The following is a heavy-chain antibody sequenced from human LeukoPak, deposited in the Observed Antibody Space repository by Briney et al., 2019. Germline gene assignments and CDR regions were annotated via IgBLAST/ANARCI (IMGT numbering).Heavy chain of an antibody. J-gene: IGHJ4*02. D-gene: IGHD3-10*01. CDR2: IIPIFGTA. V-gene: IGHV1-69*13. CDR1: GGTFSSYA. Sequence: ASVKVSCKASGGTFSSYAISWVRQAPGQGLEWMGGIIPIFGTANYAQKFQGRVTITADESTSTAYMELSSLRSEDTAVYYCARSSYGSGSSADFDYWGQGTLVTVSS. CDR3: ARSSYGSGSSADFDY.